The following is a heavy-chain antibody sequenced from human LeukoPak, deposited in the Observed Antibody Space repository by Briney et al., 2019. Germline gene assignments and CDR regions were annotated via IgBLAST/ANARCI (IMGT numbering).Heavy chain of an antibody. J-gene: IGHJ6*03. D-gene: IGHD3-3*01. CDR3: ASANPILLDYYYYYYMDV. CDR2: IRYDGSNK. CDR1: GFTFSSYG. V-gene: IGHV3-30*02. Sequence: PGGSLRLSCAASGFTFSSYGMHWVRQAPGKGLEWVAFIRYDGSNKYYADSVKGRFTISRDNSKNTLYLQMNSLRAEDMAVYYCASANPILLDYYYYYYMDVWGKGTTVTVSS.